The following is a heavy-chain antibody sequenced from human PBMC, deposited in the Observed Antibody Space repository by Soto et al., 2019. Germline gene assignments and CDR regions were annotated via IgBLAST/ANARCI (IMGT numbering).Heavy chain of an antibody. CDR2: IYYSGST. CDR1: GGSISSYY. Sequence: SETLSLTCTVSGGSISSYYWSWIRQPPGKGLEWIGYIYYSGSTNYNPSLKSRVTISVDTSKNQFSLKLSSVTAADTAVYYCARVEYYYDSSGTRPDWFDTWGQGTLVTVSS. V-gene: IGHV4-59*01. D-gene: IGHD3-22*01. J-gene: IGHJ5*02. CDR3: ARVEYYYDSSGTRPDWFDT.